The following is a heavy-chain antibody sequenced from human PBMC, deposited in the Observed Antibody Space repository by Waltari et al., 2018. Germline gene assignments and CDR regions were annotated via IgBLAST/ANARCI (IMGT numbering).Heavy chain of an antibody. CDR3: ARVSLRRGFGPYWYFDL. Sequence: QVQLQQWGAGLLKPSETLSLTCAVYGGSFTSGYSWSWIRQPPGKGLEWIGEITDSGSTNYIPSLKRRVTMSVDTSKNQFSLELNSVTAADTAVYYCARVSLRRGFGPYWYFDLWGRGTLVTVSS. CDR1: GGSFTSGYS. D-gene: IGHD3-10*01. J-gene: IGHJ2*01. V-gene: IGHV4-34*01. CDR2: ITDSGST.